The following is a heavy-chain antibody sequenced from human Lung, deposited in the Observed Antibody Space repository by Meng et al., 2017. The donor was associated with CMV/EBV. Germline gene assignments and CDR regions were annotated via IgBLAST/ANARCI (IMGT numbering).Heavy chain of an antibody. J-gene: IGHJ4*02. CDR2: IYYSGST. V-gene: IGHV4-61*01. CDR1: GGSVSSGSYY. D-gene: IGHD2-2*01. CDR3: ARDPRLCSSTSCYGY. Sequence: GSLRLSCTVSGGSVSSGSYYWSWIRRPPGKGLEWIGYIYYSGSTNYNPSLKSRVTISVDTSKNQFSLKLSSVTAADTAVYYCARDPRLCSSTSCYGYWGQGTLVTVSS.